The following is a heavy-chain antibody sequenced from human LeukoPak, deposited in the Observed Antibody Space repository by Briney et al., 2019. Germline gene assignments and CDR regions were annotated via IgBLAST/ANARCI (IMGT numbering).Heavy chain of an antibody. CDR2: IYYSGST. Sequence: SETLSLTCTVSGGSISSYYWSWIRQPPGEGLEWIGYIYYSGSTNYNPSLKSRVTISVDTSKNQFSLKLSSVTAADTAVYYCARDSGRGYYYYGMDVWGQGTTVTVSS. J-gene: IGHJ6*02. D-gene: IGHD1-26*01. V-gene: IGHV4-59*01. CDR1: GGSISSYY. CDR3: ARDSGRGYYYYGMDV.